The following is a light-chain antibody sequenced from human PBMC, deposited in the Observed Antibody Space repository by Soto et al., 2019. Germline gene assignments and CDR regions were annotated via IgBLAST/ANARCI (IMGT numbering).Light chain of an antibody. CDR2: FAS. Sequence: DIQMTQSPSTLSASVGDRVTITCRASQSISRSLAWYQQKPGKAPELLIYFASNLESGVPSRFSGSGSGTEFTLTLSSLQSDDYATYYCQQYDTYATFAGGTKVDTK. J-gene: IGKJ4*01. V-gene: IGKV1-5*01. CDR1: QSISRS. CDR3: QQYDTYAT.